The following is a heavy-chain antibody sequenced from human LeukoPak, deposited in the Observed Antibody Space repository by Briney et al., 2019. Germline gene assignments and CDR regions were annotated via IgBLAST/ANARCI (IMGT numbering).Heavy chain of an antibody. J-gene: IGHJ4*02. D-gene: IGHD6-13*01. Sequence: PGGSLRLSCAASGFTFSSYGMHWVRQAPGKGLEWVAFIRYDGSNKYYADSVKGRFTISRDNSKNTLYLQMNSLRAEDTAVYYCAKDLGGSSWLFDYWGQGTLVTVSS. CDR3: AKDLGGSSWLFDY. CDR2: IRYDGSNK. CDR1: GFTFSSYG. V-gene: IGHV3-30*02.